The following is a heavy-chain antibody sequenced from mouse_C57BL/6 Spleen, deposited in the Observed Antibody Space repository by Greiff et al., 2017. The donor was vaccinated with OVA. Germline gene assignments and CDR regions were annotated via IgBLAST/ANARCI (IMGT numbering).Heavy chain of an antibody. D-gene: IGHD1-1*01. V-gene: IGHV5-16*01. CDR1: GFTFSDYY. CDR2: INYDGSST. Sequence: EVNLVESEGGLVQPGSSMKLSCTASGFTFSDYYMAWVRQVPEKGLEWVANINYDGSSTYYLDSLKSRFIISRDNAKNILYLQMSSLKSEDTATYYCARGDYGSSYAMDYWGQGTSVTVSS. J-gene: IGHJ4*01. CDR3: ARGDYGSSYAMDY.